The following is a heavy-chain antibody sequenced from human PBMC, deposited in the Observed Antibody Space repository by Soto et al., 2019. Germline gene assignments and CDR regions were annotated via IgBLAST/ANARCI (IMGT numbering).Heavy chain of an antibody. Sequence: QVQLVESGGGVVQPGRSLRLSCAASGFTFSSYGMHWVRQAPGKGLEWVAVIWYDGSNKYYADSVKGRFTISRDNSKNTLYLQMNSLRAGDTAVDYCASEYCSGGSCYYYGMDVWGQGATVTVSS. V-gene: IGHV3-33*01. J-gene: IGHJ6*02. CDR3: ASEYCSGGSCYYYGMDV. CDR2: IWYDGSNK. D-gene: IGHD2-15*01. CDR1: GFTFSSYG.